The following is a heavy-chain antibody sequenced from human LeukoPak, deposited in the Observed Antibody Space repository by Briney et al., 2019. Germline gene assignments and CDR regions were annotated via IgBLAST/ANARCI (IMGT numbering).Heavy chain of an antibody. J-gene: IGHJ4*02. Sequence: PSETLSLTCTVSGGSISSSSYYWGWIRQPPGKGLEWIGSIYHSGSTYYNPSLKSRVTISVDTSKNQFSLKLSSVTAADTAVYYCARDIDYGDHLRALDYWGQGTLVTVSS. CDR2: IYHSGST. D-gene: IGHD4/OR15-4a*01. CDR3: ARDIDYGDHLRALDY. V-gene: IGHV4-39*07. CDR1: GGSISSSSYY.